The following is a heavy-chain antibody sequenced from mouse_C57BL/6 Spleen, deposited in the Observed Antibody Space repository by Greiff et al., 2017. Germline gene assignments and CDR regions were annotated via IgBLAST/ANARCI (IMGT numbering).Heavy chain of an antibody. D-gene: IGHD2-5*01. V-gene: IGHV14-4*01. J-gene: IGHJ2*01. Sequence: VHVKQSGAELVRPGASVKLSCTASGFNIKDDYMHWVKQRPEQGLEWIGWIDPENGDTEYASKFQGKATITADTSSNTAYLQLSSLTSEDTAVYYCTRGGYSNVYWGQGTTLTVSS. CDR1: GFNIKDDY. CDR3: TRGGYSNVY. CDR2: IDPENGDT.